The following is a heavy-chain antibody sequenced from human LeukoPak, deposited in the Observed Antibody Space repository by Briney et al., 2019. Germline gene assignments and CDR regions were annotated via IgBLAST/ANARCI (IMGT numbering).Heavy chain of an antibody. CDR1: GYSFTSYW. CDR2: IYPGDSDT. D-gene: IGHD3-22*01. J-gene: IGHJ4*02. Sequence: GESLKISCKGSGYSFTSYWIGWVRQMPGKGLEWMGIIYPGDSDTRYSPSFQGQVTISADKSISTAYLQWSSLKASDTAMYYCARLRRIPPLGLISSGYFDYWGQGTLVTVSS. V-gene: IGHV5-51*01. CDR3: ARLRRIPPLGLISSGYFDY.